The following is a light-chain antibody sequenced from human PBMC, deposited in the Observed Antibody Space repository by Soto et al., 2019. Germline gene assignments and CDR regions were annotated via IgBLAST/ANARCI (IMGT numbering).Light chain of an antibody. CDR2: AAS. Sequence: DIQMTQSPSSLSASVGDRVTITCRASQGVSNLLGWFQHKPGKAPKRLIYAASSLQGGVPSRFSGSGSVTEFLLTITGLQPEDFAVYYCLQHNTYPYTFGQGNKLEIK. J-gene: IGKJ2*01. CDR3: LQHNTYPYT. CDR1: QGVSNL. V-gene: IGKV1-17*01.